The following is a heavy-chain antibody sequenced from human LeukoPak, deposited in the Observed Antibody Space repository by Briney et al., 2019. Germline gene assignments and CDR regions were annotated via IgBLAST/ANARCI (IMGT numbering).Heavy chain of an antibody. CDR1: GFTFSSYS. Sequence: GGSLRLSCAASGFTFSSYSMNWVRQAPGKGLEWVSSISSSSSYIYYADSVKGRFTISRDNAKNSLYLQMNSLRAEDTAVYYCARDGLPVLRFLEWPQGTNWFDPWGQGTLVTVSS. V-gene: IGHV3-21*01. J-gene: IGHJ5*02. CDR2: ISSSSSYI. D-gene: IGHD3-3*01. CDR3: ARDGLPVLRFLEWPQGTNWFDP.